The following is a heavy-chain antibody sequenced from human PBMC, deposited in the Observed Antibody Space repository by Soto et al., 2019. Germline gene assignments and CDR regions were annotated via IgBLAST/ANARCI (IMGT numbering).Heavy chain of an antibody. CDR1: GYSFTTYW. Sequence: PGESLKISCKVSGYSFTTYWISCVRQMPGKGLEWMGRIDPSDSYTNNSPSFQGHVTISADTSTATAYLQWRSLKASDTAIYYCARHKPGAYKWFDPWGQGTLVTVSA. V-gene: IGHV5-10-1*01. CDR3: ARHKPGAYKWFDP. J-gene: IGHJ5*02. CDR2: IDPSDSYT.